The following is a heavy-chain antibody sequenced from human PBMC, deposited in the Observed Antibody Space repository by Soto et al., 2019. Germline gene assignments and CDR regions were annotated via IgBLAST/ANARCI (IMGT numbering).Heavy chain of an antibody. CDR2: ICSGGST. D-gene: IGHD1-1*01. CDR1: GFTVSSNY. CDR3: AREGTENWFDP. Sequence: GGSLRLSCAASGFTVSSNYMSWVRQAPGKGLEWVSVICSGGSTYYADSVKGRFTISRDNSKNTLYLQMNSLRAEDTAVYYCAREGTENWFDPWGQGTLVTVSS. V-gene: IGHV3-66*02. J-gene: IGHJ5*02.